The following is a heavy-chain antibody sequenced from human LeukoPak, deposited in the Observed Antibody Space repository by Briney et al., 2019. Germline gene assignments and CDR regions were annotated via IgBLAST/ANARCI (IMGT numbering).Heavy chain of an antibody. CDR1: GFTFSSYS. CDR2: ISSSSNTI. CDR3: AKDLGYSNSWYGYYFDY. V-gene: IGHV3-48*01. J-gene: IGHJ4*02. D-gene: IGHD6-13*01. Sequence: GGSLRLSCAASGFTFSSYSMNWVRQAPGKGLEWVSYISSSSNTIYYGDSVKGRFTISRDNAKNTLYQQMNSLRSEDTAVYHCAKDLGYSNSWYGYYFDYWGQGTLVTVSS.